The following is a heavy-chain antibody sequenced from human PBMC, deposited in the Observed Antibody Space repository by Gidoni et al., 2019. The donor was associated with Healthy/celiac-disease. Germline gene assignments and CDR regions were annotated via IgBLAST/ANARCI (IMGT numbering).Heavy chain of an antibody. V-gene: IGHV4-34*01. D-gene: IGHD6-13*01. J-gene: IGHJ5*02. CDR2: INHSGST. CDR3: ARAPIAAAGTGRGWFDP. Sequence: QVQLQQSGAGLLKPSETLSLTRAVYVRYFSGHYWSWLRQPPGKGLAWIGEINHSGSTNYNPSLKSRVTISVDTSKNQFSLMLSSVTAADTAVYYCARAPIAAAGTGRGWFDPWGQGTLVTVSS. CDR1: VRYFSGHY.